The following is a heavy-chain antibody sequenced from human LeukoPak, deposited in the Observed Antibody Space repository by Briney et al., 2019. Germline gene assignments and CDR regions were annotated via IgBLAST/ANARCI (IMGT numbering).Heavy chain of an antibody. V-gene: IGHV3-21*01. Sequence: PGGSLRLPCAASGFTFSSYSMNWVRQAPGKGLEWVSSISSSSSYIYYADSVKGRFTISRDNAKNSLYLQMNSLRAEDTAVYYCARGGYNWNWTAGDYWGQGTLVTVSS. CDR2: ISSSSSYI. CDR1: GFTFSSYS. J-gene: IGHJ4*02. CDR3: ARGGYNWNWTAGDY. D-gene: IGHD1-7*01.